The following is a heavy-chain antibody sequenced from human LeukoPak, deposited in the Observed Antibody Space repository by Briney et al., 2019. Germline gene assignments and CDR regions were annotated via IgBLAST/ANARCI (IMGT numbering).Heavy chain of an antibody. J-gene: IGHJ3*02. CDR3: ARDLIVVVPAAPPQAMGAFDI. CDR1: GYTFTSYG. D-gene: IGHD2-2*01. V-gene: IGHV1-18*01. CDR2: ISAYNGNT. Sequence: ASVKVSCKASGYTFTSYGICWVRQAPGQGLEWMGWISAYNGNTNYAQKLQGRVTMTTDTSTSTAYMELRSLRSDDTAVYYCARDLIVVVPAAPPQAMGAFDIWGQGKMVTVSS.